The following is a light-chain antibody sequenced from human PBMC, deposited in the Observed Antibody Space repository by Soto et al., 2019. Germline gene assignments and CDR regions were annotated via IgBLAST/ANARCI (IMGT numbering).Light chain of an antibody. Sequence: QSVLTQPPSASGSPGQSVTISCTGTGSDVASYDYVSWYQQHPGKAPKLIIYEVTKRPSGVPDRFSGSKSGNTASLTVSGLQAEDEADYYCSSYADTNNLIFGGGTQLTVL. CDR1: GSDVASYDY. CDR2: EVT. V-gene: IGLV2-8*01. J-gene: IGLJ2*01. CDR3: SSYADTNNLI.